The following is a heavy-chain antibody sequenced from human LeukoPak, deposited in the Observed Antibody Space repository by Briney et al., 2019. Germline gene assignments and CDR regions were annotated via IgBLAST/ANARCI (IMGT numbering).Heavy chain of an antibody. Sequence: PGGSLRLSCAASGFTFSSYAMSWVLQAPGKGLEWVSAISGSGGSTYYADSVKGRFTISRDNSKNTLYLQMNSLRAEDTAVYYCAKDSNYGGYYYYYGMDVWGQGTTVTVSS. CDR2: ISGSGGST. CDR1: GFTFSSYA. D-gene: IGHD4-11*01. V-gene: IGHV3-23*01. CDR3: AKDSNYGGYYYYYGMDV. J-gene: IGHJ6*02.